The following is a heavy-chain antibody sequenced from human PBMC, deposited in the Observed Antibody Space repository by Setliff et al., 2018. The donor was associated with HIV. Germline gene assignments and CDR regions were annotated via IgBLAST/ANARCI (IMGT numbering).Heavy chain of an antibody. J-gene: IGHJ4*02. Sequence: ASVKVSCKASGYTFSAYHMHWARQAPGQGLEWMGWINPNSGGTHYAQKFQGRITMTRDTSISTAYMELSRLKPDDTAIYYCATALTANWNYEPHFDYWGQGSLVTVSS. CDR1: GYTFSAYH. D-gene: IGHD1-7*01. V-gene: IGHV1-2*02. CDR3: ATALTANWNYEPHFDY. CDR2: INPNSGGT.